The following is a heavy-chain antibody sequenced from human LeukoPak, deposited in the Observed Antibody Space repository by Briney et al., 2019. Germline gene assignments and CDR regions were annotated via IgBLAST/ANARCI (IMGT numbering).Heavy chain of an antibody. CDR2: INAGNGNT. J-gene: IGHJ4*02. CDR3: ASGGGSSSWYEVDPRDYFDY. CDR1: GYTFTSYA. V-gene: IGHV1-3*01. Sequence: GSSVKVSCKASGYTFTSYAMHWVRQAPGQRLEWMGWINAGNGNTKYSQKFQGRVTITRDTSASTAYMELSSLRSEDTAVYYCASGGGSSSWYEVDPRDYFDYWGQGTLVTVSS. D-gene: IGHD6-13*01.